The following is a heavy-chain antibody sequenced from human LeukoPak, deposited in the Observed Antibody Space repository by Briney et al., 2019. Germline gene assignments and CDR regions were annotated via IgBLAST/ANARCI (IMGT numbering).Heavy chain of an antibody. D-gene: IGHD6-13*01. V-gene: IGHV3-53*01. CDR2: IYSGGST. CDR1: GFTFSSYS. Sequence: GGSLRLSCAASGFTFSSYSMNWVRQAPGKGLEWVSVIYSGGSTYYADSVKGRFTISRDNSKNTLYLQMNSLRAEDTAVYYCARGEQQLALDYWGQGTLVTVSS. J-gene: IGHJ4*02. CDR3: ARGEQQLALDY.